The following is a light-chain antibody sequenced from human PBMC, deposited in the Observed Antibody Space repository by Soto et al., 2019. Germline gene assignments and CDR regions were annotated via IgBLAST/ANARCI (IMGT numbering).Light chain of an antibody. Sequence: QSALTQPASVSGSPGQSITISCTGTSSDVGGYNYVSWYQQYPGKAPKLMIYEVSNRPSGVSNRFSGSKSGNTASLTISGLQAEEDADYYCSSYTSSRTHVVFGGGTKLTVL. CDR1: SSDVGGYNY. J-gene: IGLJ2*01. V-gene: IGLV2-14*01. CDR3: SSYTSSRTHVV. CDR2: EVS.